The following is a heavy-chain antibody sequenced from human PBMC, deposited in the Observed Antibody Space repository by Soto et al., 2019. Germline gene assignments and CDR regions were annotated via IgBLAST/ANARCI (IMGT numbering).Heavy chain of an antibody. CDR1: GFTFSSYG. CDR2: IWSDGSNK. Sequence: LRLSCAASGFTFSSYGMHWVRQAPGKGLEWVAVIWSDGSNKYYADSVKGRFTISRDNSKNTLYLQVNSLRAEDTAVYYCAKEFWSGPFDYWGQGTLVTVS. V-gene: IGHV3-33*06. D-gene: IGHD3-3*01. J-gene: IGHJ4*02. CDR3: AKEFWSGPFDY.